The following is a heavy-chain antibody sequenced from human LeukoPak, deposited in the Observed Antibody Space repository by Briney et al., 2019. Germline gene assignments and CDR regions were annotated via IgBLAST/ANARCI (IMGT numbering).Heavy chain of an antibody. CDR3: AKRSGSSSWYPEYFQH. Sequence: QSGGSLRLSCAASGFTFSSYGMHWVRQAPGKGLEWVAVISYDGSNKYYADSVKGRFTISRDNSKNTLYLQMNSLRAEDTAVYYCAKRSGSSSWYPEYFQHWGQGTLVTVSS. CDR1: GFTFSSYG. CDR2: ISYDGSNK. J-gene: IGHJ1*01. V-gene: IGHV3-30*18. D-gene: IGHD6-13*01.